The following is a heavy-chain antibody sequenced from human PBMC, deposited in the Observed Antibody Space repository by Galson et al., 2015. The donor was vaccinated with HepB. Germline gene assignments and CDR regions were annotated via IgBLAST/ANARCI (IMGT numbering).Heavy chain of an antibody. CDR2: MSPNSGYT. CDR3: ARNLPRSGDFDF. V-gene: IGHV1-8*01. D-gene: IGHD7-27*01. J-gene: IGHJ4*02. Sequence: SVKVSCKAPGYTFSTYDINWVRQATGQGLEWLGWMSPNSGYTGYAQEFQDRVTMTRDTSISTAYLELNSLRAEDTAVYYCARNLPRSGDFDFWGQGTLVTVSS. CDR1: GYTFSTYD.